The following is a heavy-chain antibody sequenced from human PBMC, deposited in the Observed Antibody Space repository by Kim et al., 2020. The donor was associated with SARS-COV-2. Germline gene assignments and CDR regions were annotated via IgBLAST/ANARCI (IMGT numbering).Heavy chain of an antibody. CDR3: AKDLCGGSCYSFDY. Sequence: GGSLRLSCAASGFTFSSYGMHWVRQAPGKGLEWVAVISYDGSNKYYADSVKGRFTISRDNSKNTLYLQMNSLRAEDTAVYYCAKDLCGGSCYSFDYWGQG. D-gene: IGHD2-15*01. CDR2: ISYDGSNK. J-gene: IGHJ4*02. V-gene: IGHV3-30*18. CDR1: GFTFSSYG.